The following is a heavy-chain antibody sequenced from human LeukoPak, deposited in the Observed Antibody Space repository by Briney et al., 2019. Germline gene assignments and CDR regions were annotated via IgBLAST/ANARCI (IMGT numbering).Heavy chain of an antibody. CDR1: GFIFNNFG. Sequence: GGSLRLSCTASGFIFNNFGLMWVRQAPGKGLEWVSAISNDGGGTTYADFVRGRFTISRDNSKNTLFLQMNSLRAEDTALYYCAKGSSGYFADLWGQGTLVTVSS. D-gene: IGHD3-22*01. CDR2: ISNDGGGT. V-gene: IGHV3-23*01. CDR3: AKGSSGYFADL. J-gene: IGHJ5*02.